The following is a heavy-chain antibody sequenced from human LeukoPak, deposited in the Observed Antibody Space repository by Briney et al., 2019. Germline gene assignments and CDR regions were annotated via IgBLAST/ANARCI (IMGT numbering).Heavy chain of an antibody. D-gene: IGHD6-13*01. CDR3: ATERPGIAAAGTLNWFDP. Sequence: ASVKVSCKVSGYTLTELSMHWVRQAPGKGLEWMGGFDPEDGETIYAQKFQGGDTMTEDTSTDTAYMELSSLRSEDTAVYYCATERPGIAAAGTLNWFDPWGQGTLVTVSS. J-gene: IGHJ5*02. V-gene: IGHV1-24*01. CDR1: GYTLTELS. CDR2: FDPEDGET.